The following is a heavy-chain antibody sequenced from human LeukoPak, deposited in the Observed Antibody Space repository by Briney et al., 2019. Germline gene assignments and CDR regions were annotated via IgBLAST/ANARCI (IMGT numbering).Heavy chain of an antibody. CDR2: ISYDGSKK. D-gene: IGHD3-22*01. J-gene: IGHJ4*02. CDR3: AGDSSGYPADY. Sequence: GSLRLSCAASGFTFSRYGMHLVRHAPGNGLEWVAVISYDGSKKYYADSVKGRFTISRDNSKNTLYLQMNSLRAEDTAVYYCAGDSSGYPADYWGQGTLVTVSS. V-gene: IGHV3-30*03. CDR1: GFTFSRYG.